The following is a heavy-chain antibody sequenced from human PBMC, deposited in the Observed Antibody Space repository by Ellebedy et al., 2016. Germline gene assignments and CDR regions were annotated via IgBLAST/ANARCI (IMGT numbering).Heavy chain of an antibody. J-gene: IGHJ4*02. V-gene: IGHV3-30-3*01. D-gene: IGHD2-15*01. CDR1: GFTFNNYA. CDR3: ARDGYCSGGSCYSEDIDY. CDR2: ISYDGSNK. Sequence: GESLKISCAASGFTFNNYAMTWVRQAPGKGLEWVAVISYDGSNKYYADSVKGRFTISRDNSKNTLYLQMNSLRAEDTAVYYCARDGYCSGGSCYSEDIDYWGQGTLVTVSS.